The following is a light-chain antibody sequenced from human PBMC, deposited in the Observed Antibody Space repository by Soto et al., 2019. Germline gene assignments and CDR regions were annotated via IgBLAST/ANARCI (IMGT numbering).Light chain of an antibody. CDR1: QSISSSY. Sequence: EIVLTQSPGTLSLSPGERAALSCRASQSISSSYLAWYQQSPGQAPRLLIYGASSTATGITDRFSGSGSGTSFTLTFSRLEPEDFAVYFCQQYGSSPLKFGQGTKVEVK. CDR2: GAS. J-gene: IGKJ1*01. CDR3: QQYGSSPLK. V-gene: IGKV3-20*01.